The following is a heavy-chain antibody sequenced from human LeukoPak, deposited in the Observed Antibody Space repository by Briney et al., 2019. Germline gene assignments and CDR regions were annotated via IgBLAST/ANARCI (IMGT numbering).Heavy chain of an antibody. J-gene: IGHJ5*02. CDR1: GFSLSSYD. D-gene: IGHD2-2*01. V-gene: IGHV3-21*01. Sequence: PGGSLRLSCAASGFSLSSYDMNWVRQAPGKGLEWVSSISTTSTYIYYRYSVKGRFTISRDNARNSLYLQMNGLRAEDTAVYYCARADCFSSTCYLRSGWFDPWGQGTLVTVSS. CDR3: ARADCFSSTCYLRSGWFDP. CDR2: ISTTSTYI.